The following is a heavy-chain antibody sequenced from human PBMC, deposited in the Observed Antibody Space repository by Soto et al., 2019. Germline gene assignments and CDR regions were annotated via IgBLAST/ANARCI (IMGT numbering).Heavy chain of an antibody. CDR1: GFTFSSYA. V-gene: IGHV3-23*01. CDR2: ISGSGGNT. J-gene: IGHJ5*02. D-gene: IGHD6-6*01. Sequence: LSLTCAASGFTFSSYAMSWVRQAPGKGLEWVSAISGSGGNTYYVDSVKGRFTISRDNSKNTLDLQMNSLRAEDTATYYCAKGTTSSPSGWFDPWGQGTLVTVSS. CDR3: AKGTTSSPSGWFDP.